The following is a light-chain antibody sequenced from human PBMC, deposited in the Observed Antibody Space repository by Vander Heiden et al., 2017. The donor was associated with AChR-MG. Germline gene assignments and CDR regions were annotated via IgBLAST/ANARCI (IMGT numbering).Light chain of an antibody. CDR1: QSVRNN. J-gene: IGKJ2*01. V-gene: IGKV3-15*01. CDR3: QQYEYLYT. CDR2: DAS. Sequence: ILMTQSPATLSVSPGERVTLFCRASQSVRNNVAWYQQKIGQAPRLLIYDASTRATSVPARFNGRGSGTEFTLTISSLQSEDFAVYFCQQYEYLYTFGQGTELEI.